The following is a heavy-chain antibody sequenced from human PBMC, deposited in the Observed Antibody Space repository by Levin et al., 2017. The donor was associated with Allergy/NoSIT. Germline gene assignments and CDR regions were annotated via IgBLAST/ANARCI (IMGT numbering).Heavy chain of an antibody. Sequence: SCAASGFTFSAYSMNWVRQAPGKGLEWVSSISSSSGNKYYADSVKGRFTISRDNAKNSLYLQMNSLRVEDTAVYYCASNYDSSGYYLVGYWGQGTLVTVSS. CDR1: GFTFSAYS. D-gene: IGHD3-22*01. J-gene: IGHJ4*02. V-gene: IGHV3-21*01. CDR2: ISSSSGNK. CDR3: ASNYDSSGYYLVGY.